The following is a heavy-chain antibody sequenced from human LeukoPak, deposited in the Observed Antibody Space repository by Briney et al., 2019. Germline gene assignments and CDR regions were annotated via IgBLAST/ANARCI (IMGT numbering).Heavy chain of an antibody. V-gene: IGHV3-74*01. CDR3: ARDPGTLLRGSRRGYDGNYYYMDV. D-gene: IGHD3-10*01. Sequence: GGSLRLSCAASRFTFTSYWMNWVRQAPGKGLMWVARLNNDGTITSYADSVKGRFTISRDNAKNTVYLQMNSLRAEDTAVYYCARDPGTLLRGSRRGYDGNYYYMDVWGKGTTVTISS. J-gene: IGHJ6*03. CDR2: LNNDGTIT. CDR1: RFTFTSYW.